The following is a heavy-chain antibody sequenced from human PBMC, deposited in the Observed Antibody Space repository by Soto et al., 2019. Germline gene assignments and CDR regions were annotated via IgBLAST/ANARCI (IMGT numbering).Heavy chain of an antibody. CDR3: ACGFYDSSGYYGYYYYGLDV. CDR1: GASVSSDSYY. D-gene: IGHD3-22*01. V-gene: IGHV4-61*01. CDR2: IYYSGST. Sequence: SETLSLTCTVSGASVSSDSYYWSWIRQPPGKGLEWIGYIYYSGSTSYNPSLKSRVTISVDTSKNQFSLKLSSVTAADTAVYYCACGFYDSSGYYGYYYYGLDVWGQGTTVTVSS. J-gene: IGHJ6*02.